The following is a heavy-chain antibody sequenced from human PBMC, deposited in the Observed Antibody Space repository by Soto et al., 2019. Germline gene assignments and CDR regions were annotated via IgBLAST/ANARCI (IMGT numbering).Heavy chain of an antibody. CDR3: AKDGIFGPEGDLYFDY. CDR2: ISGSGGST. Sequence: GGSLKICCASSGLTFRSYAMSWVRQAPGKGLEWVSAISGSGGSTYYADSVKGRFTISRDNSKNTLYLQMNSLRAEDTAVYYCAKDGIFGPEGDLYFDYWGQGTLVTGPS. CDR1: GLTFRSYA. V-gene: IGHV3-23*01. D-gene: IGHD3-3*01. J-gene: IGHJ4*02.